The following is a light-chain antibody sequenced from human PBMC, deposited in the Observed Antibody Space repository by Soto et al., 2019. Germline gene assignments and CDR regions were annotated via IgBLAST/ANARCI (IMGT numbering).Light chain of an antibody. CDR1: QSVSSNY. Sequence: EIVLTQSPGTLSLSPVERATLSCMASQSVSSNYLAWYQQRPGQAPRLLIYCASSRATGIPDRFSGSWSGTDFTLTISRLEPEDLAVYYCHQYGSSPITFGQGRRLE. V-gene: IGKV3-20*01. J-gene: IGKJ5*01. CDR2: CAS. CDR3: HQYGSSPIT.